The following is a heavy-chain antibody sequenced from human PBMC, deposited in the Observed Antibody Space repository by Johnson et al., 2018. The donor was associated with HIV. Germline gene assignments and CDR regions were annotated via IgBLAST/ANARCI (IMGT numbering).Heavy chain of an antibody. CDR3: ARVRGLIAFDI. CDR1: GFTFSSYA. V-gene: IGHV3-30-3*01. Sequence: VQLMESGGGVVQPGRSLRLSCAASGFTFSSYAMYWVRQAPGKGLEWVAVISYDGSNKYYADSVKGRFTISRDNSKNTLYLQMNSLRAEDTAVYYCARVRGLIAFDIWGRGTMVTVSS. D-gene: IGHD3-22*01. J-gene: IGHJ3*02. CDR2: ISYDGSNK.